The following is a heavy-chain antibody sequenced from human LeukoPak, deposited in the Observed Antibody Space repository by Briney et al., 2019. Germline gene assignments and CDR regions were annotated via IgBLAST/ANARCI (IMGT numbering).Heavy chain of an antibody. V-gene: IGHV4-59*01. J-gene: IGHJ4*02. CDR1: GGSISSYY. Sequence: SETLSLTCTVSGGSISSYYWSWIRQPPGKGLEWIGYIYYSGNTNYNPSLKSRVTVSIDTSKNQFSLKLSSVTAADTAMYYCARNTYFDYWGQGTLATVSS. CDR2: IYYSGNT. CDR3: ARNTYFDY.